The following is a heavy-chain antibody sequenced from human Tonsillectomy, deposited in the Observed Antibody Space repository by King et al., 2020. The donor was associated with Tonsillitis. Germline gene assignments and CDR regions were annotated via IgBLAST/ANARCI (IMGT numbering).Heavy chain of an antibody. CDR2: ISGSGGTT. Sequence: VQLVESGGGLVQPGGSLRLSCAASGFTFSTYAMSCVRQAPGKGLECFSAISGSGGTTYYADSVRGRFTISRDNSKNTLYRQMNSLRAEDTAVYYCAKDRSPRGYTYGYLDYWGQGTLVTVSS. D-gene: IGHD5-18*01. V-gene: IGHV3-23*04. J-gene: IGHJ4*02. CDR1: GFTFSTYA. CDR3: AKDRSPRGYTYGYLDY.